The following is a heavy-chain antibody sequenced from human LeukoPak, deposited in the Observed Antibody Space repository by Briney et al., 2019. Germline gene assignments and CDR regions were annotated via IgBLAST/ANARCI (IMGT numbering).Heavy chain of an antibody. V-gene: IGHV4-4*02. CDR3: AREGGPYRPLDY. CDR1: GGSITNTNY. J-gene: IGHJ4*02. CDR2: VNLQGST. Sequence: PSETLSLTCGVSGGSITNTNYWTWVRQPPGKGLEWSGEVNLQGSTNYNPSLMGRVAISVDKSENHISLQLTSVTAADTAVYYCAREGGPYRPLDYSGQGTLVTVSS.